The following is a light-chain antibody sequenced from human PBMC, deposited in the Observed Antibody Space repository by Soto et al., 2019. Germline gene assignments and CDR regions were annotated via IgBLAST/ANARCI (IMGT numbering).Light chain of an antibody. CDR3: SSHASSSTVV. V-gene: IGLV2-14*01. CDR1: SSDVGGYNY. Sequence: QSALTQPASVSGSPGQSITISCTGTSSDVGGYNYVSWYQQHPGKAPKLMIYAVTNRPSGVSDRFSGSKSGNTASLTLSGLQAEDEADYYCSSHASSSTVVFGGGTKVTVL. J-gene: IGLJ2*01. CDR2: AVT.